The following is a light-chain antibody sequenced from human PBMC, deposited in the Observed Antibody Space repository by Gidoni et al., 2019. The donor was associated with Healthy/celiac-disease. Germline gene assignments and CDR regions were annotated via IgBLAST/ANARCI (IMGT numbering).Light chain of an antibody. Sequence: EIVMTQSPATLSVSPGERATLSCRASQSVSSNFAWYQQKHGQPPKLLIYGASTRATGIPARFSGSGSGTEFTLTISSLQSEDFAVYYCQQYNNWPPVLTFGGGTKVEIK. CDR2: GAS. V-gene: IGKV3-15*01. CDR3: QQYNNWPPVLT. J-gene: IGKJ4*01. CDR1: QSVSSN.